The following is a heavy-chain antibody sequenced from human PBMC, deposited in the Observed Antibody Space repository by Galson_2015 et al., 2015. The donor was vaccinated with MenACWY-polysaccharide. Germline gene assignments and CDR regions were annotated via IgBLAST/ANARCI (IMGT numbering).Heavy chain of an antibody. J-gene: IGHJ4*02. CDR2: ISSSGTTI. CDR1: GFTFSSYA. V-gene: IGHV3-23*01. CDR3: ATVTGDYARGSLDN. D-gene: IGHD4-17*01. Sequence: SLRLSCAASGFTFSSYAMSWVRQAPGKGLEWVSAISSSGTTIYYADSVKGRFTISRDNARNSLSLQMNSLRAEDTAVYYCATVTGDYARGSLDNWGQGTLVTVSS.